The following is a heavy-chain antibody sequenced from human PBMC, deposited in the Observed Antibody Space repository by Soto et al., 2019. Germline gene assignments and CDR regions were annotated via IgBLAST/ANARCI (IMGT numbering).Heavy chain of an antibody. CDR2: ISDTGAST. V-gene: IGHV3-23*04. J-gene: IGHJ4*02. CDR3: AKGRGSGWAWYFDN. D-gene: IGHD6-19*01. CDR1: GFTFKESA. Sequence: EVRLVEAGGGLKQPGGSLRLSCAASGFTFKESAMNWVRQAPGEGLEWVASISDTGASTWYAESVRGRLSISRDNSKNTIYLQMSSLRGEDTAVYYCAKGRGSGWAWYFDNWGQGTLVTVSS.